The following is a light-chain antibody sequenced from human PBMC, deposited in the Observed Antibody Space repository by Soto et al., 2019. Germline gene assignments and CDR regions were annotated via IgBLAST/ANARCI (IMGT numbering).Light chain of an antibody. CDR1: QSVSSS. J-gene: IGKJ3*01. V-gene: IGKV3-11*01. Sequence: EIVLTQSPATLSLSPGERATLSCRASQSVSSSLAWYQQKPGQAPRLLLYDASNRATGIPPRFSGTGSGTDFTLTISSLEPEDFAVYYCQQRSNWPPGFTFGPGTKVDIK. CDR2: DAS. CDR3: QQRSNWPPGFT.